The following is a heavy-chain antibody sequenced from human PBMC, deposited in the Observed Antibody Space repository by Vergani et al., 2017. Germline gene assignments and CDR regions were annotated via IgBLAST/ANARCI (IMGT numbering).Heavy chain of an antibody. D-gene: IGHD3-10*01. CDR1: GGSISSGSYY. Sequence: QVQLQESGPGLVKPSQTLSLTCTVSGGSISSGSYYWSWIRQPAGKGLEWIGRIYTSGRTNYNPSLKSRVTISVDTSKNQFSLKLSSVTAADTAVYYCARGGRFGELTHDYWGQGTLVTVSS. CDR2: IYTSGRT. CDR3: ARGGRFGELTHDY. V-gene: IGHV4-61*02. J-gene: IGHJ4*02.